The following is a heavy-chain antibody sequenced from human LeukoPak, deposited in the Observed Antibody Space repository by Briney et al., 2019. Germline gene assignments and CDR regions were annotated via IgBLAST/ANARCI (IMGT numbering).Heavy chain of an antibody. J-gene: IGHJ2*01. CDR3: ARAEVTAATWYFDL. CDR1: GGSISSGGYS. CDR2: IYYSGST. D-gene: IGHD2-21*02. Sequence: SETLSLTCAVSGGSISSGGYSWSWIRQPPGKGLEWIGYIYYSGSTYYNPSLKSRVTISVDTSKNQFSLKLSSVTAADTAVYYCARAEVTAATWYFDLWGRGTLVTVSS. V-gene: IGHV4-30-4*07.